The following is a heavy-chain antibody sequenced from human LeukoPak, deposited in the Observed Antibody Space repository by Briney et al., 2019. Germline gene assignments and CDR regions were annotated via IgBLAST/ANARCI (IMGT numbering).Heavy chain of an antibody. J-gene: IGHJ4*02. Sequence: PSETLSLTCTVSGGSISSYYWSWIRQPAGKGLEWIGRIYTSGSTNYNPSLKSRVTMSVDTSKNQFSLKLSSVTAADTAVYYCARDDAITFGGVIVRGFDYWGQGTLVTVSS. CDR1: GGSISSYY. V-gene: IGHV4-4*07. CDR3: ARDDAITFGGVIVRGFDY. CDR2: IYTSGST. D-gene: IGHD3-16*02.